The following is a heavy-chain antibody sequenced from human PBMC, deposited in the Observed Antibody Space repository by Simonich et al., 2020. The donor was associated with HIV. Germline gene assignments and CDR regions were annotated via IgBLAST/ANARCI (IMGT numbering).Heavy chain of an antibody. CDR2: INHSGSN. J-gene: IGHJ6*03. V-gene: IGHV4-34*01. Sequence: QVQLQQWGAGLLKPSETLSLTCAVYGGSFSGYHWSWIRQPPGKGLEWIGDINHSGSNTNNPALKSLVTISVDKSKNQFALKLSSVTAADTAVYYCVRGPVVVLVATPQSYYYMDVWGKGTTVTVSS. CDR1: GGSFSGYH. CDR3: VRGPVVVLVATPQSYYYMDV. D-gene: IGHD2-15*01.